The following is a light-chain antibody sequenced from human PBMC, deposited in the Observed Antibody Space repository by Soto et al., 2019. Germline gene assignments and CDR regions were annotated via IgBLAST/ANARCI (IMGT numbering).Light chain of an antibody. Sequence: QSVLTQPASVSGSPGQSITISCTGTSSDVAAFNSVSWYQQLPNKAPKLIIYSVTFRSSGVSDRFSASKSDNTASLTISGLRTEDEADYYCSSSTSSSTYVFGTGTKLTVL. CDR3: SSSTSSSTYV. CDR1: SSDVAAFNS. CDR2: SVT. J-gene: IGLJ1*01. V-gene: IGLV2-14*03.